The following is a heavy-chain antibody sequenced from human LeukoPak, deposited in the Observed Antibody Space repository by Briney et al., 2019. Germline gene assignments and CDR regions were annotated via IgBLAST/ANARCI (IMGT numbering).Heavy chain of an antibody. J-gene: IGHJ4*02. CDR1: GFTVSSNY. CDR2: IYSGGST. CDR3: ASIHYYDSSGQNY. D-gene: IGHD3-22*01. Sequence: GGSLRLSCAASGFTVSSNYMSWVRQAPGKGLEWVSVIYSGGSTYYADSVKGRFTISRDNSKNTLYLQMNSLRAEDTAVYYCASIHYYDSSGQNYWGQGTLVAVSS. V-gene: IGHV3-66*01.